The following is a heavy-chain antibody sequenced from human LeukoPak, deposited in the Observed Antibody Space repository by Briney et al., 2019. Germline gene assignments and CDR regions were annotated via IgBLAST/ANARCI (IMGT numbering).Heavy chain of an antibody. CDR1: GGSISSSSYY. Sequence: SETLSLTCTVSGGSISSSSYYWGWIRQPPGKGLEWIGSIYYSGCTYYYPSLKSRVTLSVDTSKNQFSLKLSSVTAADTAVYYCARDMGYSYGGFDYWGQGTLVTVSS. CDR3: ARDMGYSYGGFDY. V-gene: IGHV4-39*07. J-gene: IGHJ4*02. D-gene: IGHD5-18*01. CDR2: IYYSGCT.